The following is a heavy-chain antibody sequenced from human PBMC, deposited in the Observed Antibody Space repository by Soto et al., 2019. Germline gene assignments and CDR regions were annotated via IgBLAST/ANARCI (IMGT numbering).Heavy chain of an antibody. D-gene: IGHD3-22*01. CDR2: TYYSGST. J-gene: IGHJ4*02. V-gene: IGHV4-59*01. Sequence: SETLSLTCTVSGGSISSYYWSWIRQPPGKGLEWIGYTYYSGSTNYNPSLKSRVTISVDTSKNQFSLKLSSVTAADTAVYYCARYYYDSSGYCGIDYWGQGTLVTVS. CDR1: GGSISSYY. CDR3: ARYYYDSSGYCGIDY.